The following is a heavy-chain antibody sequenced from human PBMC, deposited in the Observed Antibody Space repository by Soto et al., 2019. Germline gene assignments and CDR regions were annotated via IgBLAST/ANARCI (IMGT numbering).Heavy chain of an antibody. J-gene: IGHJ4*02. D-gene: IGHD6-6*01. CDR2: ISGSGGST. CDR1: GFTFSSYA. Sequence: EVQLLESGGGLVQPGGSLRLSCAASGFTFSSYAMSWVRQAPGKGLEWVSAISGSGGSTYYADSVKGRFTISRDNSKNTLYLQMNSLRAEDTAVYFCAKDLILLYSSSDFDYWGQGTLVTVSS. V-gene: IGHV3-23*01. CDR3: AKDLILLYSSSDFDY.